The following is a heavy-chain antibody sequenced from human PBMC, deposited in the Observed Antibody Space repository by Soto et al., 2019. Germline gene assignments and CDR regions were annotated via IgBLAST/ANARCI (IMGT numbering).Heavy chain of an antibody. CDR1: GFSLSTLGMS. V-gene: IGHV2-70*01. D-gene: IGHD1-26*01. Sequence: SGPTLVNPTQTLTLTCNFSGFSLSTLGMSVSWIRQPPGKALEWLALIDWEDEKYFSTSLQTRLSIFKDSSKSHVLLTITNVGPLDSATYFCARVSGSFQKGFDSWGQGTLVTVSS. CDR3: ARVSGSFQKGFDS. CDR2: IDWEDEK. J-gene: IGHJ4*02.